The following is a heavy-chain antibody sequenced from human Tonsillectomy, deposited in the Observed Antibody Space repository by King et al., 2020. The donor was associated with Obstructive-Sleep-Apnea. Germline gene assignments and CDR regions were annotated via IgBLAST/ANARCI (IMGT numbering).Heavy chain of an antibody. Sequence: QLQESGPGLVKPSETLSLTCTVSGGSIRNYYWSWIRQPPGKGLEWIVYMYYSGNTNFNPSLKSRVTISADTSKIQFSLRLSSVTAADTAVYYCARHRGVEDYGGYGDYFDYWGQGTLVTVSS. J-gene: IGHJ4*02. V-gene: IGHV4-59*08. CDR2: MYYSGNT. CDR1: GGSIRNYY. CDR3: ARHRGVEDYGGYGDYFDY. D-gene: IGHD5-12*01.